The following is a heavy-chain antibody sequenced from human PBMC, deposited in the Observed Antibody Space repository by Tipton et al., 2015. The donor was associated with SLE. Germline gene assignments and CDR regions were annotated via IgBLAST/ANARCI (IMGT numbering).Heavy chain of an antibody. CDR3: ARGAHGQYQLLSGEEYFLH. D-gene: IGHD2-2*01. V-gene: IGHV3-74*01. CDR1: GFTFSDYW. J-gene: IGHJ1*01. CDR2: INSDGKTT. Sequence: SLRLSCAASGFTFSDYWMHWVRQAPGKGLVWVSRINSDGKTTTYADSVKGRFTISRDNAKNTFFLQMNSLRAEDTAVYYCARGAHGQYQLLSGEEYFLHWDQGTLVTVSS.